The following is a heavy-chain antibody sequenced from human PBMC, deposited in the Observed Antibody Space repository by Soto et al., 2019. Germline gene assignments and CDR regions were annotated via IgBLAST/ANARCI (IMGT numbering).Heavy chain of an antibody. CDR1: GGSISSGGYY. CDR2: ISDSGST. Sequence: KPSETLSLTCSVSGGSISSGGYYWSWIRQHPEKGLEWIGYISDSGSTYYNPSLESRLTISADTSKNQFSLRLSSVTAADTAIYYCARTYCIGGSCYSADWFAPWGQGTRVTVS. J-gene: IGHJ5*02. V-gene: IGHV4-31*03. D-gene: IGHD2-15*01. CDR3: ARTYCIGGSCYSADWFAP.